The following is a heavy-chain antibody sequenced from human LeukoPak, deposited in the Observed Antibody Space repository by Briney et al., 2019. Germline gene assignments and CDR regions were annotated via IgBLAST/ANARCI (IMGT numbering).Heavy chain of an antibody. D-gene: IGHD3-10*01. Sequence: GSLRLSCAASGFTFSSYSMNWVRQAPGKGLEWVSYISSSSSTIYYADSVKGRFTISRDNAKNSLYLQMNSLRAEDTAVYYCARVLGSGSYITSFDYWGQGTLVTVSS. CDR3: ARVLGSGSYITSFDY. CDR2: ISSSSSTI. CDR1: GFTFSSYS. J-gene: IGHJ4*02. V-gene: IGHV3-48*04.